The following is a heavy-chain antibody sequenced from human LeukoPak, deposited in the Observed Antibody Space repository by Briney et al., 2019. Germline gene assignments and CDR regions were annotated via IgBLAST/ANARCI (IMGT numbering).Heavy chain of an antibody. Sequence: AGGSLRHSCGTSGFTFSNYGMHWVRQAPGKGLEWVAFIRYDGSNKYYADSVKGRFAISRDNSKNTLYLQMNSLRAEDTAVYYCAKIEMIVAGIDYWGQGTLVTVSS. J-gene: IGHJ4*02. D-gene: IGHD3-22*01. CDR3: AKIEMIVAGIDY. CDR1: GFTFSNYG. CDR2: IRYDGSNK. V-gene: IGHV3-30*02.